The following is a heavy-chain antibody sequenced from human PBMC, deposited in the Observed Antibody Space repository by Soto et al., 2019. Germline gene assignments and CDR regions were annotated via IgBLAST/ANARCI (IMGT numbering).Heavy chain of an antibody. J-gene: IGHJ4*02. CDR3: AHRLLRTVCGLVTTTATYFDF. V-gene: IGHV2-5*02. D-gene: IGHD3-3*01. Sequence: QITLKESGPTVVKPTETLTLTCTFSGFSLTTSGVGVGWVRQSPGKAPEWLALIYWDDDKRYSTPLKSRLTIPTDTSKNLVVLTMAIVDPADAATSYCAHRLLRTVCGLVTTTATYFDFWGQGTPVVVSS. CDR2: IYWDDDK. CDR1: GFSLTTSGVG.